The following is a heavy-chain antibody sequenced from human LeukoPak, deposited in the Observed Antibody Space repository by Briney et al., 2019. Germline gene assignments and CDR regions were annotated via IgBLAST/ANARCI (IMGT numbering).Heavy chain of an antibody. V-gene: IGHV3-21*01. CDR3: ARGVGSSGWYLGFDY. Sequence: GGSLRLSRAASGFTLSTYSMNWVRQAPGKGLESVSSISSSSSYIYYADSVKGRFTISRDNAKNSLYLQMNSLRAEDTAVYYCARGVGSSGWYLGFDYWGQGTLVTVSS. D-gene: IGHD6-19*01. CDR1: GFTLSTYS. J-gene: IGHJ4*02. CDR2: ISSSSSYI.